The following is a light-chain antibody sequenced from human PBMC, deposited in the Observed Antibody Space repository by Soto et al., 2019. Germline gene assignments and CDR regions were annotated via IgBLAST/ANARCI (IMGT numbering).Light chain of an antibody. CDR2: AAS. Sequence: DIQMTQSPSSLSASVGDRVTITCRASQSISSYLNWYQQKPGKAPKLLIYAASSLQGGVPSRSSGSGSGTDFTLTISSLQPEDFATYYCQQSYSTPWTFGQGTKVEIK. J-gene: IGKJ1*01. V-gene: IGKV1-39*01. CDR1: QSISSY. CDR3: QQSYSTPWT.